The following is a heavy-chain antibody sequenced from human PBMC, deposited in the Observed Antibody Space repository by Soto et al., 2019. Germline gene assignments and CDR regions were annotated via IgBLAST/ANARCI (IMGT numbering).Heavy chain of an antibody. CDR1: GFTFSTFA. CDR2: FSGSTDYT. CDR3: AKGIISGNFYPYALAF. D-gene: IGHD1-26*01. Sequence: EMQLLESGGGLVQPGGSLRLSCAASGFTFSTFAMNWVRQTPDKGLEWVSTFSGSTDYTYYADSVKGRFTISRDNSKNMLYLQMNSLRAEDTAVYYCAKGIISGNFYPYALAFWGQGTTVIVSS. J-gene: IGHJ6*02. V-gene: IGHV3-23*01.